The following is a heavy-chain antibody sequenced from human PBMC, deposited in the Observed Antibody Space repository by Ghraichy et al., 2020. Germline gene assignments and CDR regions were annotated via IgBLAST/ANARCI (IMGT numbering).Heavy chain of an antibody. D-gene: IGHD4-17*01. Sequence: SGPTLVKPTQTLTLTCIFSGFSLNTSGVGVGWIRQPPGKALEWLALIHWDNDKRYSPSLNIRLTITKDTSKNQVVLTMTNMDPVDTATYYCTHLRQRPDYAYGYFDLWGRGTLVTVSS. V-gene: IGHV2-5*02. CDR3: THLRQRPDYAYGYFDL. J-gene: IGHJ2*01. CDR2: IHWDNDK. CDR1: GFSLNTSGVG.